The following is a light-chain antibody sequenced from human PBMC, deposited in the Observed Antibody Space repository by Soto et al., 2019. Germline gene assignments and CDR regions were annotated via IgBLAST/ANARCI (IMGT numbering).Light chain of an antibody. CDR1: SSNIGAGYD. CDR2: GNS. Sequence: QSVLTQPPSVSGAPGQRVTISCTGSSSNIGAGYDVHWYQQLPGTAPKLLMYGNSNRPSGVPYRFSGSKSGTSASLAITGLQAEDEADYYCQSYDNSLSGSWVFGGGTKLPVL. CDR3: QSYDNSLSGSWV. V-gene: IGLV1-40*01. J-gene: IGLJ3*02.